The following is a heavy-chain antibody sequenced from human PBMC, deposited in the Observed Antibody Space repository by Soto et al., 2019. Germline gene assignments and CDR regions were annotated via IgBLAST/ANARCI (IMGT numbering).Heavy chain of an antibody. CDR1: GDSISSGGYY. D-gene: IGHD3-9*01. CDR2: IYYSGST. V-gene: IGHV4-31*03. Sequence: QVQLQESGPGLVKPSQTLSLTCTVSGDSISSGGYYWSWIRQHPGKGLEWIGYIYYSGSTYYNPSLKSRVTLSIYTSKNQFSLKLSSVTAADTAVYYCARWCDLLTGQPFDYWGQGTLVTVSS. J-gene: IGHJ4*02. CDR3: ARWCDLLTGQPFDY.